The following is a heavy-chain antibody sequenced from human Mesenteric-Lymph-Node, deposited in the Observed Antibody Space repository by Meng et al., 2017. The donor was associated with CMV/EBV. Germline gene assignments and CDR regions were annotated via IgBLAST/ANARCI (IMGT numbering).Heavy chain of an antibody. V-gene: IGHV3-23*01. Sequence: ETLSLTCAASGFTFSSYAMSWVRQAPGKGLEWVSDIGGSGGSTYYADSVKGRFTISRDNSKNTLYLQMNSLRAEDTAVYYCAKRKGCSSTSCYCDYWGQGTLVTVSS. D-gene: IGHD2-2*01. CDR1: GFTFSSYA. CDR2: IGGSGGST. J-gene: IGHJ4*02. CDR3: AKRKGCSSTSCYCDY.